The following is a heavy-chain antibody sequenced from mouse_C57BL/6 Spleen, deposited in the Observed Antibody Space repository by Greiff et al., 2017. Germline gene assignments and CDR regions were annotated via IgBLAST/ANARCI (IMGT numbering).Heavy chain of an antibody. Sequence: VQLQQSGPELVKPGASVTLSCTASGYTFTSYDINWVKQRPGQGLEWIGWIYPRDGSTKYNETFKGTATLTVDTSSSTAYMELHSLTSEDSAVYFCARRYSNSVAWFAYWGQGTLVTVSA. CDR1: GYTFTSYD. CDR2: IYPRDGST. CDR3: ARRYSNSVAWFAY. V-gene: IGHV1-85*01. D-gene: IGHD2-5*01. J-gene: IGHJ3*01.